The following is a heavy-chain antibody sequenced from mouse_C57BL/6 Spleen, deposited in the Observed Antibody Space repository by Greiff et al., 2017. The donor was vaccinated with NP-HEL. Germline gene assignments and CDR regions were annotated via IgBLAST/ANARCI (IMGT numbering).Heavy chain of an antibody. Sequence: VQLVESGAELVKPGASVKMSCKASGYTFTSYWITWVKQRPGQGLEWIGDIYPGSGSTNYNEKFKSKATLTVDTSSSTAYMQLSSLTSEDSAVYYCASEAYLYAMDYWGQGTSVTVSS. CDR2: IYPGSGST. D-gene: IGHD5-5*01. V-gene: IGHV1-55*01. J-gene: IGHJ4*01. CDR3: ASEAYLYAMDY. CDR1: GYTFTSYW.